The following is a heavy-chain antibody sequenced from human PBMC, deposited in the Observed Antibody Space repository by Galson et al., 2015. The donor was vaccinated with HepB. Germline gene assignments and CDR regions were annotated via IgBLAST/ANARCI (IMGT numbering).Heavy chain of an antibody. V-gene: IGHV1-2*02. D-gene: IGHD2-2*01. Sequence: SVKVSCKASGYTFTGYYMHWVRQAPGQGLEWMGWINPNSGGTNYAQKFQGRVTITADESTSTAYMELSSLRSEDTAVYYCARGCSSTSCSFDYWGQGTLVTVSS. J-gene: IGHJ4*02. CDR1: GYTFTGYY. CDR2: INPNSGGT. CDR3: ARGCSSTSCSFDY.